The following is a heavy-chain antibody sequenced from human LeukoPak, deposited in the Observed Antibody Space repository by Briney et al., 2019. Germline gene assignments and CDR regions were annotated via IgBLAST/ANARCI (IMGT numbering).Heavy chain of an antibody. Sequence: SETLSLTCTVSGGSISTSNYYWGWIRQPPGKGLEWIGEINHSGSTNYNPSLKSRVTISVDTSKNQFSLKLSSVTAADTAVYYCARRRFTMVRGVPMDVWGKGTTVTISS. CDR2: INHSGST. CDR1: GGSISTSNYY. J-gene: IGHJ6*04. V-gene: IGHV4-39*07. CDR3: ARRRFTMVRGVPMDV. D-gene: IGHD3-10*01.